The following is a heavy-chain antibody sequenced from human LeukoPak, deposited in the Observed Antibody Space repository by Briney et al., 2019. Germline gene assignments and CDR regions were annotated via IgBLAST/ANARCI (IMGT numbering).Heavy chain of an antibody. J-gene: IGHJ4*02. D-gene: IGHD1-14*01. CDR3: ARGVEPLAANTLAY. CDR1: GVTVITND. Sequence: GGSLRLSCAASGVTVITNDMTGVRQAPGKGLEWVSVLYSDGNTKYADSVQGRFTISRDNSKKTLYLEMNSLSPDDTAVYYCARGVEPLAANTLAYWGQGTLVTVSS. V-gene: IGHV3-53*01. CDR2: LYSDGNT.